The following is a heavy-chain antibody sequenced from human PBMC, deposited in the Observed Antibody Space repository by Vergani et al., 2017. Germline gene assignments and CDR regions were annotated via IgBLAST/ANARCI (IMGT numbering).Heavy chain of an antibody. CDR3: AREVVTMVRGAIVYWFDP. J-gene: IGHJ5*02. CDR2: IYYNGST. CDR1: GGSISSSY. D-gene: IGHD3-10*01. Sequence: QVQLQESGPGLVKPSETLSLTCTVSGGSISSSYWSWIRQPPGKGLEWIGDIYYNGSTNSNPSLKSRLTISVDTPKNQFSLKLNAVTAADTAVYYCAREVVTMVRGAIVYWFDPWGQGTLVTVSS. V-gene: IGHV4-59*01.